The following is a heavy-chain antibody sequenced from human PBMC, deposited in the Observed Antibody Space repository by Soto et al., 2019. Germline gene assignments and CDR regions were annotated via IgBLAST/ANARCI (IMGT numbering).Heavy chain of an antibody. CDR2: ISGSGGAT. V-gene: IGHV3-23*01. J-gene: IGHJ5*02. Sequence: PGGSLRLSCAASGFTFSSYAMTWVRQAPGKGLEWVSSISGSGGATYYADSVKGRFTISRDDSKSTLHLQMNSLRAEDTALYYCARAGRPYYDLWSENRFEPWGQGTLVTVSS. CDR3: ARAGRPYYDLWSENRFEP. D-gene: IGHD3-3*01. CDR1: GFTFSSYA.